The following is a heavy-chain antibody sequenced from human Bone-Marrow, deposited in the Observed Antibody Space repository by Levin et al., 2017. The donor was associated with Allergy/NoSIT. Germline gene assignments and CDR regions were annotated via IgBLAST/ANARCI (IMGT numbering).Heavy chain of an antibody. V-gene: IGHV4-39*01. CDR1: GGSISSSSYY. J-gene: IGHJ6*03. CDR2: IYYSGST. D-gene: IGHD6-13*01. CDR3: ARLKGRDSSSWSVPYYYYYMDV. Sequence: SETLSLTCTVSGGSISSSSYYWGWIRQPPGKGLEWIGSIYYSGSTYYNPSLKSRVTISVDTSKNQFSLKLSSVTAADTAVYYCARLKGRDSSSWSVPYYYYYMDVWGKGTTVTVSS.